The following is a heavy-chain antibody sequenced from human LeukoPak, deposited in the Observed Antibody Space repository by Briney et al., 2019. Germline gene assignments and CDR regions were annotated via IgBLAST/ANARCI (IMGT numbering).Heavy chain of an antibody. Sequence: ASVKVSCKASGYTFPGYDMHWVRQAPGQGLEWMGWINPNSGGTNYAQKFQGRVTMTRDTSISTAYMELSRLRSDDTAVYYCAREYSSSSGKVFDYWGQGTLVTVSS. J-gene: IGHJ4*02. CDR2: INPNSGGT. V-gene: IGHV1-2*02. D-gene: IGHD6-6*01. CDR3: AREYSSSSGKVFDY. CDR1: GYTFPGYD.